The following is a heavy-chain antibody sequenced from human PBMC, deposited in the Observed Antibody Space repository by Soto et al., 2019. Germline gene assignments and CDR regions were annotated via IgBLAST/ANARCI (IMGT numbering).Heavy chain of an antibody. J-gene: IGHJ5*02. D-gene: IGHD2-2*01. Sequence: SXKVFCRASGYTXSSYDIHWVRQATGQGLEWMGWMNPNSGNTGYAQKFQGRVTMTRNTSISTAYMELSSLRSEDTALHYCARGPDIVVVPAAIDIRYNWFDPWGQGTLVPVSS. V-gene: IGHV1-8*01. CDR1: GYTXSSYD. CDR3: ARGPDIVVVPAAIDIRYNWFDP. CDR2: MNPNSGNT.